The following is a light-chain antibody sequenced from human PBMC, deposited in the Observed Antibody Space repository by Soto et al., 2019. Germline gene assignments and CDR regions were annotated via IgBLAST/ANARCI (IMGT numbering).Light chain of an antibody. CDR2: DAS. V-gene: IGKV3D-15*01. CDR3: QQYERWPPLT. J-gene: IGKJ4*01. CDR1: QSVGSY. Sequence: EIVMTQSPATLSVSPGERATLFCRASQSVGSYLAWYQQKPGQAPRLLIYDASNRTTGIPARFSGSGSGTEFTLTITSLQSEDFAVYYCQQYERWPPLTFGGGTKVDIK.